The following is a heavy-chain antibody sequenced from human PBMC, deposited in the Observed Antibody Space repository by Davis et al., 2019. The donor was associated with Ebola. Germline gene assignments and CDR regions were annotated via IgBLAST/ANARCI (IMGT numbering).Heavy chain of an antibody. CDR1: GGSISNYY. V-gene: IGHV4-4*07. J-gene: IGHJ6*02. CDR3: AREGNYYYNAMDV. CDR2: IYASGRT. Sequence: PSETLSLTCSVSGGSISNYYWSWIRQPADKGLEWIGRIYASGRTNYNPSLKSRVTMSVDTSKNQFSLKLSSVTAADTAVYYCAREGNYYYNAMDVWGQGTTITVSS.